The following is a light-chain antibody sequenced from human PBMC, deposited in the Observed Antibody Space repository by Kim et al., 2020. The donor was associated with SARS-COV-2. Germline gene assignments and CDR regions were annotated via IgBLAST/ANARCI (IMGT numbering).Light chain of an antibody. Sequence: DIQMTQSPSSLSASIGDRVTITCRASQSISSYLNWYQQKPGKAPKLLIYAASSLQSGVPSRFSGSGSGTDFTLTISSLQPEDFATYYCQQSYSTQNYKYTFGQGTKLEI. CDR3: QQSYSTQNYKYT. J-gene: IGKJ2*01. CDR2: AAS. CDR1: QSISSY. V-gene: IGKV1-39*01.